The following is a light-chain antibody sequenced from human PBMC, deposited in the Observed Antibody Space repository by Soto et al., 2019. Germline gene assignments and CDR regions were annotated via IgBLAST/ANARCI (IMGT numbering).Light chain of an antibody. Sequence: DIVMTQSPDSLAVSLGERATINCKSSQSVLYSSNNKNYLAWYQQKPGQPPKLVIYWASTRESGVPDRFSGSGSGTDCTLTINSLQAEDVAVYYCQQYYSTPRTFGQGTKVEIK. V-gene: IGKV4-1*01. CDR3: QQYYSTPRT. CDR2: WAS. J-gene: IGKJ1*01. CDR1: QSVLYSSNNKNY.